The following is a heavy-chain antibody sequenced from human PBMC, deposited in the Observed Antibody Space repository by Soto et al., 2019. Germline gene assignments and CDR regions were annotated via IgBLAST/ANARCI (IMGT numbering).Heavy chain of an antibody. CDR2: ISIGGTTI. V-gene: IGHV3-48*01. D-gene: IGHD3-9*01. Sequence: GGALRLSCPASAFTLRNYNMNWVRQAPGKGLEWVSHISIGGTTIDYADSVKGRFTISRDNADNSLYLQMNSLRAEDTAVYYCARVFDTYYFDSWGQGNMVTVSS. CDR3: ARVFDTYYFDS. J-gene: IGHJ4*02. CDR1: AFTLRNYN.